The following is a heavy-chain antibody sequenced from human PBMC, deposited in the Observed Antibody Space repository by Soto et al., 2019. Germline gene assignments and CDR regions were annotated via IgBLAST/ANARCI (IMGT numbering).Heavy chain of an antibody. J-gene: IGHJ3*02. D-gene: IGHD4-17*01. CDR1: GVSVSSGSYY. V-gene: IGHV4-61*01. Sequence: PSETLSLTCSVSGVSVSSGSYYCSWIRQPPGKGLEWIGYIYYSGSTNYNPSLKSRVTISVDTSKNQFSLKLSSVTASDTAVYYCERVSYDYGDYVENAFDIWGQGTMVTVSS. CDR2: IYYSGST. CDR3: ERVSYDYGDYVENAFDI.